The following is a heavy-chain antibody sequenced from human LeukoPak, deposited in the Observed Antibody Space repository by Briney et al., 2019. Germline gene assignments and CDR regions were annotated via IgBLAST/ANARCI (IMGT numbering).Heavy chain of an antibody. CDR2: IIPIFGTA. J-gene: IGHJ4*02. V-gene: IGHV1-69*13. CDR1: GGTFSSYA. D-gene: IGHD3-22*01. CDR3: AREKYYYDSRGYPYFDY. Sequence: GASVKVSCKASGGTFSSYAISWVRQAPGQGLEWMGGIIPIFGTANYAQKFQGRVTITADESTSTAYMELSSLRSEDTAVYYCAREKYYYDSRGYPYFDYWGQGTLVTVSS.